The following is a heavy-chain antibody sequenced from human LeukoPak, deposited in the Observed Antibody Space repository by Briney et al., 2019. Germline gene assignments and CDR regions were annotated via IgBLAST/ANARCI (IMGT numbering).Heavy chain of an antibody. V-gene: IGHV1-8*01. J-gene: IGHJ5*02. CDR3: ARRKPTSGAQYWFDP. CDR1: GYTFTSYD. Sequence: GASAKVSCKASGYTFTSYDINWVRQATGQGLEWMGWTNPNSGNTGYAQEFQGRVTMTRDTSISTAYMELSSLTSEDTAVYYCARRKPTSGAQYWFDPWGQGTLVTVSS. D-gene: IGHD3-10*01. CDR2: TNPNSGNT.